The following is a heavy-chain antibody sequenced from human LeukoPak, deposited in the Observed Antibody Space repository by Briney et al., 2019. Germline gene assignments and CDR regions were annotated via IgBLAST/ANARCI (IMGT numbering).Heavy chain of an antibody. Sequence: GGSLRLSCAASGFTFSSYWMSWVRQAPGKGLEWVANIKQDGSEKYYVDSVKGRFTISRDNSKNTLYLQMGSLRAEDMAVYYCARGPNYYGSGSSLFDYWGQGTLVTVSS. CDR3: ARGPNYYGSGSSLFDY. D-gene: IGHD3-10*01. J-gene: IGHJ4*02. CDR1: GFTFSSYW. V-gene: IGHV3-7*01. CDR2: IKQDGSEK.